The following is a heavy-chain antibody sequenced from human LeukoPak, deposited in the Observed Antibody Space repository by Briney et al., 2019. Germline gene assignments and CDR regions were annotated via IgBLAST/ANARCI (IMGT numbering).Heavy chain of an antibody. Sequence: GGSLRLFCAASGFTFDDYGMSWVRQAPGKGLEWVSGINWNGGSTGYADSVKGRFTISRDNAKNSLYLQMNSLRAEDTALYYCARPTLGYCTNGVCYPYYFDYWGQGPLVTVSS. J-gene: IGHJ4*02. CDR1: GFTFDDYG. D-gene: IGHD2-8*01. CDR3: ARPTLGYCTNGVCYPYYFDY. V-gene: IGHV3-20*04. CDR2: INWNGGST.